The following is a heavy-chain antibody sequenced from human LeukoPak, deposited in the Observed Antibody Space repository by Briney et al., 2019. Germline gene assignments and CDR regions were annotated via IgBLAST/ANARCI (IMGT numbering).Heavy chain of an antibody. J-gene: IGHJ4*02. CDR1: GYSFATSW. V-gene: IGHV5-51*01. CDR3: ARPNDYGYYFDY. CDR2: IYPGDSDT. D-gene: IGHD4-17*01. Sequence: GESLKISCKGSGYSFATSWIGWVRQMPGKGLEWMGIIYPGDSDTRYSPSLQGQVTISVDKSISTAYLQWSSLKASDTAMYYCARPNDYGYYFDYWGQGTLVTVSS.